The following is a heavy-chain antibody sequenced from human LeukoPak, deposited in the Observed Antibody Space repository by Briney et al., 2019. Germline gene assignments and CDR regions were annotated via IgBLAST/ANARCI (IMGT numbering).Heavy chain of an antibody. CDR1: GYTFTSYG. CDR2: ISAYNGNT. J-gene: IGHJ6*02. D-gene: IGHD1-26*01. CDR3: ARDQPIVGATPLMDV. Sequence: AASVKVSCTASGYTFTSYGISWVRQAPGQGLEWMGWISAYNGNTNYAQKLQGRVTMTTDTSTSTAYMELRSLRSDDTAVYYCARDQPIVGATPLMDVWGQGTTVTVSS. V-gene: IGHV1-18*01.